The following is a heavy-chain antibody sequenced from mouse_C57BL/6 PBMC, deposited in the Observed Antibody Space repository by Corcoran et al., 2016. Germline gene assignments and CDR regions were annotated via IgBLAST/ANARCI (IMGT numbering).Heavy chain of an antibody. CDR2: IYPGSGNT. CDR1: GYTFTDYY. Sequence: QVQLKQSGAELVRPGASVKLSCKASGYTFTDYYINWVKQRPGQGLAWIARIYPGSGNTYYNEKFKGKATLTAEKSSSTAYMQLSSLTSEDSAVYFCAAWYPTGFAYWGQGTLVTVSA. CDR3: AAWYPTGFAY. V-gene: IGHV1-76*01. J-gene: IGHJ3*01. D-gene: IGHD1-1*02.